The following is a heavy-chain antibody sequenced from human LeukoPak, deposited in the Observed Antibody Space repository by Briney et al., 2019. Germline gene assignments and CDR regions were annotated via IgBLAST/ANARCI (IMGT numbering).Heavy chain of an antibody. CDR3: ARELASSGWFRAGPKNWFDP. CDR1: GDSVSSNSAA. CDR2: TYYRSKWYN. Sequence: SQTLSLTCAISGDSVSSNSAAWNWIRQSPSRGLEWLGRTYYRSKWYNDYAVSVKSRITINPDTSKNQFSLQLNSVTPEDTAVYYCARELASSGWFRAGPKNWFDPWGQGTLVTASS. D-gene: IGHD6-19*01. V-gene: IGHV6-1*01. J-gene: IGHJ5*02.